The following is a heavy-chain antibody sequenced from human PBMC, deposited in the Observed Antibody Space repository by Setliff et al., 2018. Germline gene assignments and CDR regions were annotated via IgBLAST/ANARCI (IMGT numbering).Heavy chain of an antibody. Sequence: SETLSLTCTVSGGSITSGSFYWSWIRQPAGKKLEWIGRIHASGSPDYNPPFKSRVTMSLDTSKNQFSLKLTSVTAADTAVYYCRLWSHSYHNDYWGQGTLVTVSS. CDR3: RLWSHSYHNDY. V-gene: IGHV4-61*02. J-gene: IGHJ4*02. CDR1: GGSITSGSFY. D-gene: IGHD3-16*02. CDR2: IHASGSP.